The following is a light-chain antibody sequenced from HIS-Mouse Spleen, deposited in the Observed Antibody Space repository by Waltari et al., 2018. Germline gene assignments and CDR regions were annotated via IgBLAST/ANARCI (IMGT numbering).Light chain of an antibody. Sequence: QSPLTQPASVSGSPGRSITISCTGTSSDVGSYSLVSWYQQHPGKAPKLMIYGGSKRPSGVSNRFSGSKSGNTASLTISGLQAEDEADYYCCSYAGSSTWVFGGGTKLTVL. CDR2: GGS. V-gene: IGLV2-23*01. CDR1: SSDVGSYSL. CDR3: CSYAGSSTWV. J-gene: IGLJ3*02.